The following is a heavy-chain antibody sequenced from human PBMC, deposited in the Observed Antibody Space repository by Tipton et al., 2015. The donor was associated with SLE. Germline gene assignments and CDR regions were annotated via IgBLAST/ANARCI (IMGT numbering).Heavy chain of an antibody. CDR3: ARTQYTFGGVIAPFDY. V-gene: IGHV4-59*08. Sequence: TLSLTCTVSGGSISSYYWSWIRQPPGKGLEWIGYIYSSGSTNYNPSLRSRVTISVDTSENQFSLRLNSVTAADTAVYYCARTQYTFGGVIAPFDYWGQGTLVTVSS. D-gene: IGHD3-16*02. J-gene: IGHJ4*02. CDR2: IYSSGST. CDR1: GGSISSYY.